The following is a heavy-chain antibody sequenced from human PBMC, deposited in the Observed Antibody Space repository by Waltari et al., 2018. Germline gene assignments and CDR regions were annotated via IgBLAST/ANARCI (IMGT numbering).Heavy chain of an antibody. CDR1: GDSMSTSDY. CDR2: VRGAGKT. D-gene: IGHD1-1*01. V-gene: IGHV4-4*02. CDR3: ARDRGRGLYLDT. Sequence: QLQLQESGPGLVKPSGTLSLICAVSGDSMSTSDYLSWVGHPPGKWLEWIGQVRGAGKTNYNPSFASRVTMSLDTSTYHFALKLTSATAADTALYYCARDRGRGLYLDTWGQGTLVTVSP. J-gene: IGHJ4*02.